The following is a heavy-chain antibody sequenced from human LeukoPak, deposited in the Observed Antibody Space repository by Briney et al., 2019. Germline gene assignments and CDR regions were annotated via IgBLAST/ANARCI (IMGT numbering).Heavy chain of an antibody. CDR3: ARQTHSWGMLWFGETEYNWFDA. V-gene: IGHV1-18*01. Sequence: ASVKVSCKASGYTFTSYGISWVRQAPGQGLEWMGWISAYNGNTNYAQKLQGRVTMTTDTSTSTAYMELRSLRSDDTAVYYCARQTHSWGMLWFGETEYNWFDAWSQRTLVTLPS. CDR1: GYTFTSYG. CDR2: ISAYNGNT. D-gene: IGHD3-10*01. J-gene: IGHJ5*02.